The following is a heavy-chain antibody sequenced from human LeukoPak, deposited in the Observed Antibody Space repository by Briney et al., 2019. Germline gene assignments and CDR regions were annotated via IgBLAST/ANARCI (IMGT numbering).Heavy chain of an antibody. CDR3: AKFWTGRPTGNAFDI. Sequence: GGSLRLSCAASGFTFDDYGMHWVRQAPGKGLEWVAVISYDGSNKYYADSVKGRFTISRDNSKNTLYLQMNSLRAEDTAVYYCAKFWTGRPTGNAFDIWGQGTMVTVSS. CDR2: ISYDGSNK. D-gene: IGHD3/OR15-3a*01. CDR1: GFTFDDYG. J-gene: IGHJ3*02. V-gene: IGHV3-30*18.